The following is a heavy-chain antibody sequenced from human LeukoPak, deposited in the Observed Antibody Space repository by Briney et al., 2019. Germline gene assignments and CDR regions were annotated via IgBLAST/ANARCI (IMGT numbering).Heavy chain of an antibody. CDR1: GFTFSSYA. V-gene: IGHV3-30*04. D-gene: IGHD2-2*01. J-gene: IGHJ6*04. CDR2: ISYDGSNK. CDR3: ARGVPAAPATYYYGMDV. Sequence: GGSLRLSCAASGFTFSSYAMHWVRQAPGKGLEWVAVISYDGSNKYYADSVKGRFTISRDNSKNTLHLQMNSLRAEDTAVYYCARGVPAAPATYYYGMDVWGKGTTVTVSS.